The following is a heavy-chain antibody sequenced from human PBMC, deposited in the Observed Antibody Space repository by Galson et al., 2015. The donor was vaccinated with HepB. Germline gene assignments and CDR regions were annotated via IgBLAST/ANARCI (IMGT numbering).Heavy chain of an antibody. J-gene: IGHJ4*02. CDR1: GGSISSYY. V-gene: IGHV4-59*01. CDR2: IFYSGST. Sequence: ETLSLTCTVSGGSISSYYWSWIRQPPGKGLEWIGYIFYSGSTNYNPSLKSRVTISLDTSKSQFSLKLSSVTAADTAVYYCARSPSSEYSSSWYYFDYWGQGTLVTVSS. D-gene: IGHD6-13*01. CDR3: ARSPSSEYSSSWYYFDY.